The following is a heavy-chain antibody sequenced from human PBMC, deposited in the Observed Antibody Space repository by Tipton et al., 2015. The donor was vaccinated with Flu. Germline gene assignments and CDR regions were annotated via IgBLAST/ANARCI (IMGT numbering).Heavy chain of an antibody. J-gene: IGHJ4*02. V-gene: IGHV4-59*01. Sequence: GLVKPSETLSLTCTVSGGSISSYYWSWIRQPPGKGLEWIGYIYYSGSTNYNPSLKSRVTISVDTSKNQFSLKLSSVTAADTAVYYCARVGSSPGIVGAADYFDYWGQGPLVTVSS. CDR1: GGSISSYY. CDR2: IYYSGST. D-gene: IGHD1-26*01. CDR3: ARVGSSPGIVGAADYFDY.